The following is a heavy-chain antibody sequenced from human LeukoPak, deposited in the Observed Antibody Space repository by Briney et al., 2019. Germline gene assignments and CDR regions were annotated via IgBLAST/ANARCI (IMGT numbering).Heavy chain of an antibody. CDR3: ARDTRPDAFDM. V-gene: IGHV3-23*01. CDR2: ISSSSGSI. Sequence: GGSLRLSCAASGFTFSSYAMSWVRQAPGKGLEWVSTISSSSGSIYYADSVKGRFTISRENPKNTLFLQMNSLRAEDTAVYYCARDTRPDAFDMWGQGTMVTVSS. J-gene: IGHJ3*02. CDR1: GFTFSSYA.